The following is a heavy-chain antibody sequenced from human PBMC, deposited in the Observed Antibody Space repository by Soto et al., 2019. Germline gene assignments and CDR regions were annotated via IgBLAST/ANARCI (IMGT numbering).Heavy chain of an antibody. CDR3: AADGYYDSSGYYGSAY. V-gene: IGHV1-58*01. CDR1: GFTFTSSA. CDR2: IVVGSGNT. Sequence: SVKVSCKASGFTFTSSAVQWVRQARGQRLEWIGWIVVGSGNTNYAQKFQERVTITRDMSTSTAYMELSSLRSEDTAVYYCAADGYYDSSGYYGSAYWGQGTLVTVSS. J-gene: IGHJ4*02. D-gene: IGHD3-22*01.